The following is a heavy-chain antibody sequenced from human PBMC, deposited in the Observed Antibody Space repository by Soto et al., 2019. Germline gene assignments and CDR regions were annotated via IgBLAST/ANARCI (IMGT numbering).Heavy chain of an antibody. Sequence: GGSLRLSCAASGFTFSSYGMHWVRQAPGKGLEWVAVISYDGSNKYYADSVKGRFTISRDNSKNTLYLQMNSLRAEDTAVYYCATEGLYGGKSGYYGMDVWGQGTTVTVSS. V-gene: IGHV3-30*03. CDR1: GFTFSSYG. CDR2: ISYDGSNK. J-gene: IGHJ6*02. CDR3: ATEGLYGGKSGYYGMDV. D-gene: IGHD3-3*01.